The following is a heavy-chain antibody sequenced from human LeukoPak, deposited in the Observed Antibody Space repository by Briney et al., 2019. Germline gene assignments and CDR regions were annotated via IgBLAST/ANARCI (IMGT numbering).Heavy chain of an antibody. CDR3: ARSPNYYGSGSYYSV. V-gene: IGHV4-4*02. Sequence: SGTLSLTCAVSGGSISSSNWWSWVRQPPGKGLEWIGEIYHSESTNYNPSLKSRVTISVDKSKNQVSLKLSSVTAADTAIYYCARSPNYYGSGSYYSVWGQGTLVTVSS. CDR2: IYHSEST. CDR1: GGSISSSNW. D-gene: IGHD3-10*01. J-gene: IGHJ4*02.